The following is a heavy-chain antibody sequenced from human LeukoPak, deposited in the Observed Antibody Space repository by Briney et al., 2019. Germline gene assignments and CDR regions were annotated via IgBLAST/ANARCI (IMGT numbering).Heavy chain of an antibody. D-gene: IGHD6-6*01. V-gene: IGHV1-18*01. CDR2: ISAYNGNT. CDR3: ARTVAAGYSSSYDP. Sequence: GASVKVSCKASGYTFTSYGISWVRQAPGQGLEWMGWISAYNGNTNYAQKLQGRVTMTTDTSTSTAYMELRRLRCDDTAVYSCARTVAAGYSSSYDPWGQGTLVTASS. CDR1: GYTFTSYG. J-gene: IGHJ5*02.